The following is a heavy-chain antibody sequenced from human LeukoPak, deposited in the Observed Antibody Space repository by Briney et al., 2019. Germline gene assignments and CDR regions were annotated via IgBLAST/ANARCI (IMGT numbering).Heavy chain of an antibody. Sequence: ASVKVSCQASGYTFTSYGISWVRQAPGQGLEWMGWISAYNGNTNYAQELQGRVTMTTDTSTSAAYMELRSLRSDDTAVYYCARDVTYYYDSSGYYGQYFQHWGQGTLVTVSS. V-gene: IGHV1-18*01. CDR3: ARDVTYYYDSSGYYGQYFQH. D-gene: IGHD3-22*01. CDR1: GYTFTSYG. J-gene: IGHJ1*01. CDR2: ISAYNGNT.